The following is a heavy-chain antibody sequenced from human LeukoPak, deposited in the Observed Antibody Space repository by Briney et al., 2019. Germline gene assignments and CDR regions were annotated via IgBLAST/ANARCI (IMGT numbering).Heavy chain of an antibody. CDR1: GYTFTGYY. CDR2: INPNSGGT. D-gene: IGHD3-22*01. J-gene: IGHJ4*02. CDR3: ARERGYDSSGYYFYYFDY. V-gene: IGHV1-2*06. Sequence: ASVEVSCKASGYTFTGYYMHWVRQAPGQGLEWMGRINPNSGGTNYAQKFQGRVTMTRDTSISTAYMELSRLRSDDTAVYYCARERGYDSSGYYFYYFDYWGQGTLVTVSS.